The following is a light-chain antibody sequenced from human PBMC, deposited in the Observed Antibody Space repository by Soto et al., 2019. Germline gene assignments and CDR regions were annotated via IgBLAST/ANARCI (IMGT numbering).Light chain of an antibody. CDR3: SFYKGRSSWV. CDR2: EIS. Sequence: QSALTQPPSVSGSPGQSVTISCTETNGDVDAYSRVSWYKQPPGTAPKLIIYEISNRASGVPDRFSGSKFGNTASLTISGIQTEDEDDYYCSFYKGRSSWVFGGGTKLTVL. V-gene: IGLV2-18*01. CDR1: NGDVDAYSR. J-gene: IGLJ3*02.